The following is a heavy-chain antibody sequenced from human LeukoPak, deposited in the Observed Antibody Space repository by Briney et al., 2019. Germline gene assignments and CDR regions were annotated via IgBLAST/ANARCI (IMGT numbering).Heavy chain of an antibody. CDR3: ARDHMGAYYYGSGSYPWFDY. D-gene: IGHD3-10*01. Sequence: SETLSLTCTVSGYSISSGYYWGWIRQPPGKGLEWIGSIYHSGSTYYNPSLKSRVTISVDTSKNQFSLKLSSVTAADTAVYYCARDHMGAYYYGSGSYPWFDYWGQGTLVTVSS. J-gene: IGHJ4*02. CDR1: GYSISSGYY. CDR2: IYHSGST. V-gene: IGHV4-38-2*02.